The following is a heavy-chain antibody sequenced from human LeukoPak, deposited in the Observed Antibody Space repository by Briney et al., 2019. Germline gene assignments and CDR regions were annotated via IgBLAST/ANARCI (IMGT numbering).Heavy chain of an antibody. CDR3: AKGQQWLAPSDC. CDR2: ISGSGAST. V-gene: IGHV3-23*01. D-gene: IGHD6-19*01. J-gene: IGHJ4*02. CDR1: GFTFSSYG. Sequence: GGSLRLSCEGSGFTFSSYGMSWVRQAPGKGLEWVSGISGSGASTYYADSVKGRFTISRDNSKNTVFLQMNSLRAEDTAVYYCAKGQQWLAPSDCWGQGTLVTVSS.